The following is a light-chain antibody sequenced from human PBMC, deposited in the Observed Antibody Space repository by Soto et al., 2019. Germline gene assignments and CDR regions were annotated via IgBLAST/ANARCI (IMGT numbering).Light chain of an antibody. CDR2: GNP. V-gene: IGLV1-40*01. Sequence: QSVLTQPPSVSGAPGQRVTISCTGSSSNIGSTYDVQWYQQLPGTAPKLLIHGNPDRPSGVPDRFSGSTSGTSASLAITGLQADDEADYYCQSYDDSLSVHYVFGTGTKFTVL. J-gene: IGLJ1*01. CDR3: QSYDDSLSVHYV. CDR1: SSNIGSTYD.